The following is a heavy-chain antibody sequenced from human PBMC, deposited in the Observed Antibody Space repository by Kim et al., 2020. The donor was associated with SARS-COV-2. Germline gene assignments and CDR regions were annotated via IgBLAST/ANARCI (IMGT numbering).Heavy chain of an antibody. D-gene: IGHD1-26*01. Sequence: YSRKFQGRVTITRDTSASTAYMELSSLRSEDTAVYYCARGEVGATIHFDYWGQGTLVTVSS. CDR3: ARGEVGATIHFDY. V-gene: IGHV1-3*01. J-gene: IGHJ4*02.